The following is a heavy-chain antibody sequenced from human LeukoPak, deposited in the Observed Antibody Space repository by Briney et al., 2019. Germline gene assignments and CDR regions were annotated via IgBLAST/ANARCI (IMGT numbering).Heavy chain of an antibody. CDR3: ARSDFWSGYYTGGMDV. V-gene: IGHV1-8*01. CDR2: MNPNSGNT. J-gene: IGHJ6*02. Sequence: GASVKVSCKASGYTFTSYDINGVRQATGQGVEGRGWMNPNSGNTGYAQKFQGRVTMTRNTSISTAYIELSSLRSEDTAVYYCARSDFWSGYYTGGMDVWGQGTTVTVSS. D-gene: IGHD3-3*01. CDR1: GYTFTSYD.